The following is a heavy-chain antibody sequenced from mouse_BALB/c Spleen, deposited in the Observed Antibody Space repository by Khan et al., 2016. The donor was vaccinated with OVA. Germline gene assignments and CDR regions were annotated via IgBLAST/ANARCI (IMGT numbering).Heavy chain of an antibody. CDR2: TDPANGNT. V-gene: IGHV14-3*02. J-gene: IGHJ2*01. CDR3: RISTINA. Sequence: EVELVESGAELVKPAASLKLSCTASGYNIKDIYIHWVKQRPEKGLERIRRTDPANGNTKYDPKFQGKATITADTSSNTAYLQLSSLTSEDTAFYYCRISTINAWGQGTTLTVSS. CDR1: GYNIKDIY.